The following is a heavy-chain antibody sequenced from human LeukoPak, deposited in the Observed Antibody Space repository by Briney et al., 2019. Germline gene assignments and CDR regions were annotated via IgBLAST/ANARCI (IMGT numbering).Heavy chain of an antibody. J-gene: IGHJ4*02. CDR1: GYTFTSYY. V-gene: IGHV1-46*01. Sequence: ASVKVSCEASGYTFTSYYMHWVRQAPGQGLEWMGIINPSGGSTSYAQKFQGRVTMTRDTSTSTVYMELSSLRSEDTAVYYCASPGEKDYYFDYWGQGTLVTVSS. CDR2: INPSGGST. D-gene: IGHD3-16*01. CDR3: ASPGEKDYYFDY.